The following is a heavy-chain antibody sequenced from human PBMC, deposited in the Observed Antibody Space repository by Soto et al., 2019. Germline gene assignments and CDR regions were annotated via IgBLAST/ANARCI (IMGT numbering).Heavy chain of an antibody. V-gene: IGHV1-69*01. CDR3: ARDRRTKGYYASSGYPYFDY. CDR2: IIPIFGTA. D-gene: IGHD3-22*01. Sequence: QVQLVQSGAEVKKPGSSVKVSCKASGGTFSSYAISWVRQAPGQGLEWMGGIIPIFGTANYAQKFQGRVTITADESTSTAYMELSSLRSEDTAVYYCARDRRTKGYYASSGYPYFDYWGQGTLVTVSS. J-gene: IGHJ4*02. CDR1: GGTFSSYA.